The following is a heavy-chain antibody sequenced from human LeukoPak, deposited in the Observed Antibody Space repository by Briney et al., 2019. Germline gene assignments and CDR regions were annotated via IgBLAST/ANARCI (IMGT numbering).Heavy chain of an antibody. CDR2: ISSNGGST. D-gene: IGHD6-6*01. J-gene: IGHJ4*02. Sequence: GGSLRLSCAASGFTFSSYAMHWVRQAPGKGLEYVSAISSNGGSTYYANSVKGRFTISRDNSKNTLYLQMGSLRAEDMAVYYCARGRAAARWDYFDYWGQGTLVTVSS. CDR3: ARGRAAARWDYFDY. CDR1: GFTFSSYA. V-gene: IGHV3-64*01.